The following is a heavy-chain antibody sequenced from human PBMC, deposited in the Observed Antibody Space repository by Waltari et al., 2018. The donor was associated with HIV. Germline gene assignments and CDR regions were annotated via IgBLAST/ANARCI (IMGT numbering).Heavy chain of an antibody. D-gene: IGHD3-3*01. V-gene: IGHV4-34*02. J-gene: IGHJ4*02. CDR3: ARLEALLPGVVIVRDV. CDR1: GGSLSGFL. Sequence: VQLEQWGTGLLKPSETLSLTCAVYGGSLSGFLWSWVRQPPGTGLEWIGDIVHDGTTNYNPALKIRATVSITGSKNQFSLKLNSMTAADTGVYYCARLEALLPGVVIVRDVWGQGTLVTVSS. CDR2: IVHDGTT.